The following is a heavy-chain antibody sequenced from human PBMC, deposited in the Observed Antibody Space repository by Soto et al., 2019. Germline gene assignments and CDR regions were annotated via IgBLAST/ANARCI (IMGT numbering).Heavy chain of an antibody. D-gene: IGHD6-13*01. CDR1: GGSFSGYY. CDR3: AVGAIAAATRSGDDY. J-gene: IGHJ4*02. CDR2: INHSGST. V-gene: IGHV4-34*01. Sequence: SETLSLTCAVYGGSFSGYYWSWIRQPPGKGLEWIGEINHSGSTNYNPSLKSRVTISVDTSKNQFSLRLSSVTAADTAVYYCAVGAIAAATRSGDDYWGPGILVTVSS.